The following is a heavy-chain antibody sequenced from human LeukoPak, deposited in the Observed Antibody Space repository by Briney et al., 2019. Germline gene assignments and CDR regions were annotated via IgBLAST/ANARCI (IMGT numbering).Heavy chain of an antibody. Sequence: GGSLRLSCAASGFTFSSYSMNWVRQAPGKGLEWVSYISSSSSTIYYADSVKGRFTISRDNAKNSLYLQMNSLRAEDTAVYYCARDRGGMATITAVDYWGQGTLVTVSS. V-gene: IGHV3-48*01. CDR3: ARDRGGMATITAVDY. D-gene: IGHD5-24*01. CDR2: ISSSSSTI. CDR1: GFTFSSYS. J-gene: IGHJ4*02.